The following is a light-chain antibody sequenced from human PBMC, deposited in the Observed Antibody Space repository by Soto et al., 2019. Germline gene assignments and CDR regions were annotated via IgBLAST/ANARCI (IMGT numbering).Light chain of an antibody. V-gene: IGKV1-39*01. Sequence: DIQMTQSPSSLSANIGDRINITCRASQTISTLLNWYQQRPGRAPRLLMFAASTLQSGVPSRFSGSGSGTDFTLTITTLQPEDFATYYYQQNYIVPPTFGQGTRV. J-gene: IGKJ1*01. CDR2: AAS. CDR3: QQNYIVPPT. CDR1: QTISTL.